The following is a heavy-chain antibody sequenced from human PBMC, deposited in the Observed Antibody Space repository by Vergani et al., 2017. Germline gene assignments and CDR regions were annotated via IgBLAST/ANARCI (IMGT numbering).Heavy chain of an antibody. CDR1: GGSFSGYY. CDR2: INHSGST. V-gene: IGHV4-34*01. Sequence: QLQQWGAGLLTPSETLSLTCAVYGGSFSGYYWSWIRQRPGKGLEWIGEINHSGSTNYNPSLKSRVTISVDTSKNQFSLKLSSVTAADTAVYYCASANWGWGNGAFDIWGQGTMVTVSS. CDR3: ASANWGWGNGAFDI. J-gene: IGHJ3*02. D-gene: IGHD7-27*01.